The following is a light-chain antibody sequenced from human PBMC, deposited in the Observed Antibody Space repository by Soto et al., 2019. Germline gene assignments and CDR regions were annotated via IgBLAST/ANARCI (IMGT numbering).Light chain of an antibody. V-gene: IGLV3-21*04. Sequence: SYELTQPPSVSVAPGKTARITCGGNNIGSKSVHWYQQKPGQAPVLVIYYHSDRPSGIPERFSGSNSGNTATLTISRVEAGDEADYYCQVWDSSSDHPYVVFGGGTKLTVL. CDR1: NIGSKS. CDR2: YHS. CDR3: QVWDSSSDHPYVV. J-gene: IGLJ2*01.